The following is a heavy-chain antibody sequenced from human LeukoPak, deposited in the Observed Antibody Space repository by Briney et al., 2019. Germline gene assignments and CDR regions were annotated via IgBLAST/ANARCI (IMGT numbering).Heavy chain of an antibody. CDR2: IRYDGSNK. J-gene: IGHJ4*02. V-gene: IGHV3-30*02. D-gene: IGHD3-22*01. CDR1: GFTFSSYG. CDR3: AKANSYYYDSSGYYGIDY. Sequence: GGSLRLSCAASGFTFSSYGMHWVRQAPGKGLEWVAFIRYDGSNKYYADSVKGRFTISRDNSKNTLYLQMNSLRAEDTAVYYCAKANSYYYDSSGYYGIDYWGQGTLVTVSS.